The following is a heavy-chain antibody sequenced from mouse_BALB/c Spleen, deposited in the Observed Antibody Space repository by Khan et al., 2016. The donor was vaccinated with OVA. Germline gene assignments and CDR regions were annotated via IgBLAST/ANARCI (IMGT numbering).Heavy chain of an antibody. CDR3: ARTARIKY. Sequence: EVQLQESGPGLVKPSQSLSLTCTVTGYSIPSGYGWNWIRHFPGNKLEWMGYISYSGSTNYNPSLKSRISITRDTSKNQFFLQLNSVTTEDTATYYCARTARIKYWGQGTTLTVSS. V-gene: IGHV3-2*02. CDR2: ISYSGST. D-gene: IGHD1-2*01. CDR1: GYSIPSGYG. J-gene: IGHJ2*01.